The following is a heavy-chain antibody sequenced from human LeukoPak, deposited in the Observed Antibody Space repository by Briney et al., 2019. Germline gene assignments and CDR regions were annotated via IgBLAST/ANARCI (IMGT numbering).Heavy chain of an antibody. CDR2: IYSGGST. J-gene: IGHJ4*02. Sequence: GGSLRLSCAASGFTVSSNYMSWVRQAPGKGLEWVSVIYSGGSTYYADSVKGRFTISRDNSKNTLYLQMNSLRAEDTAVYYCATLDILTGYLNYWGQGTLVTVSS. CDR3: ATLDILTGYLNY. V-gene: IGHV3-53*05. CDR1: GFTVSSNY. D-gene: IGHD3-9*01.